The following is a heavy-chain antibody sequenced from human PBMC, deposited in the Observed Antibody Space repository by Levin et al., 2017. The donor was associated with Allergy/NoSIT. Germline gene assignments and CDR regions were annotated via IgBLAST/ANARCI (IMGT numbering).Heavy chain of an antibody. V-gene: IGHV3-21*01. CDR3: ARDTDSSPHFDY. CDR1: GFTFSSYS. J-gene: IGHJ4*02. CDR2: ISSSSSYI. Sequence: GESLKISCAASGFTFSSYSMNWVRQAPGKGLEWVSSISSSSSYIYYADSVKGRFTISRDNAKNSLYLQMNSLRAEDTAVYYCARDTDSSPHFDYWGQGTLVTVSS. D-gene: IGHD6-6*01.